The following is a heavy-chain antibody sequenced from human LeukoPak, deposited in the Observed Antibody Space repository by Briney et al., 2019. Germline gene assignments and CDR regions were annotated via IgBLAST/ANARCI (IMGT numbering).Heavy chain of an antibody. CDR1: GDSISRGTYY. D-gene: IGHD3-22*01. J-gene: IGHJ4*02. CDR2: VFRSGST. V-gene: IGHV4-61*02. Sequence: SETLSLTCTVTGDSISRGTYYWTWVRQPAGKGLEWIGRVFRSGSTYYNPSLKSRVTISIDTSNNQFSLHLRSVTAADTAVYYCARVSNFYDVSHDKAEDFWGQGTLVTVSS. CDR3: ARVSNFYDVSHDKAEDF.